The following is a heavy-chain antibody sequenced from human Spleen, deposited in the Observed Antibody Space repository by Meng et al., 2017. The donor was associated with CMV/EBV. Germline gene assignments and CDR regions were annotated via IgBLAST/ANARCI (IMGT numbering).Heavy chain of an antibody. Sequence: GGSLRLSCAASGFTFDDYAMHWVRQAPGKGLEWVSGISWNSGSIGYADSVKGRFTISRDNAKNSLYLKMNSLRAEDTALYYCAKETAAAGIPRYDYWGQGTLVTVSS. CDR1: GFTFDDYA. V-gene: IGHV3-9*01. CDR3: AKETAAAGIPRYDY. CDR2: ISWNSGSI. D-gene: IGHD6-13*01. J-gene: IGHJ4*02.